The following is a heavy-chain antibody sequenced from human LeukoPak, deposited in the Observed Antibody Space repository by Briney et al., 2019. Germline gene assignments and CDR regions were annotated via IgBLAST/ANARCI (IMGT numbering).Heavy chain of an antibody. J-gene: IGHJ3*02. CDR3: TRDGRRGTNGDAFDI. D-gene: IGHD1-26*01. CDR2: VNHSGGT. V-gene: IGHV4-34*01. Sequence: SETLSLTCAVYGGSFSGYYWSWIRQPPGKGLEWIGEVNHSGGTSYKSSLKSRITISVDTSKNQFSLKLSSVTAADTALYYCTRDGRRGTNGDAFDIWGQGTMVTASS. CDR1: GGSFSGYY.